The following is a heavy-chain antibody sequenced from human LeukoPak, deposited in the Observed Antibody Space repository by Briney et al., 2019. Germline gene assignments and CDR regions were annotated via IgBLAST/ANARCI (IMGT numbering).Heavy chain of an antibody. V-gene: IGHV4-39*01. CDR3: ARSGCSGGSCFYYLDY. D-gene: IGHD2-15*01. CDR1: GGSISSSSYY. J-gene: IGHJ4*02. Sequence: SETLSLTCTVSGGSISSSSYYWDWIRQPQGKGLEWIGSIYYSGSSYYNPSLKSRVTISVDTSRNQFSLKLRSVTAADTAVYYCARSGCSGGSCFYYLDYWGQGTLVTVSS. CDR2: IYYSGSS.